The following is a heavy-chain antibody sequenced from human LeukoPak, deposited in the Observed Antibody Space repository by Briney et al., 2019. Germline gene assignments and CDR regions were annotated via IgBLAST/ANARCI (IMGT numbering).Heavy chain of an antibody. V-gene: IGHV1-46*01. J-gene: IGHJ3*02. CDR3: AANGIVVVPAAPSGAFDI. Sequence: ASVKVSCKASGYTFTSYYMHWVRQAPGQGLEWMGIINPSGGSTSYAQKFQGRVTMTRDTSTSTAYMELSSLRSEDTAVYYCAANGIVVVPAAPSGAFDIWGQGTMVTVSS. CDR1: GYTFTSYY. D-gene: IGHD2-2*01. CDR2: INPSGGST.